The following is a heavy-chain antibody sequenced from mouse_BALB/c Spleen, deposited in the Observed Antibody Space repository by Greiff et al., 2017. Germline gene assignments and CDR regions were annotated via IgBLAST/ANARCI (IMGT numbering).Heavy chain of an antibody. J-gene: IGHJ3*01. CDR3: AIGDGYGNFAY. CDR1: GYSITSDYA. Sequence: EVKLQESGPGLVQPSQSLSLTCTVTGYSITSDYAWNWIRQFPGNKLEWMGYISYSGSTSYNPSLKSRISITRDTSKNQFFLQLNSVTTEDTATYYCAIGDGYGNFAYWGQGTLVTVSA. CDR2: ISYSGST. V-gene: IGHV3-2*02. D-gene: IGHD2-10*02.